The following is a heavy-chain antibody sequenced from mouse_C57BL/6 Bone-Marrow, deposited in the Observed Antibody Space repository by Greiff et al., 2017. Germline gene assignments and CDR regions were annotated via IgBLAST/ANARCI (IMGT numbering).Heavy chain of an antibody. D-gene: IGHD1-1*01. Sequence: QVQLKQPGAELVKPGASVKLSCKASGYTFTSYWMHWVKQRPGQGLEWIGMIHPNSGSTNYNEKFKSKATLTVDKSSSTAYMQLSSLTSEDSAVYYCARRVITTVVATGFDYWGQGTTLTVSS. CDR1: GYTFTSYW. CDR2: IHPNSGST. CDR3: ARRVITTVVATGFDY. V-gene: IGHV1-64*01. J-gene: IGHJ2*01.